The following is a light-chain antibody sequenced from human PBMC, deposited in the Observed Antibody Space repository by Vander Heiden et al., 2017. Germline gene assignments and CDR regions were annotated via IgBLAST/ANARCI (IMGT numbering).Light chain of an antibody. J-gene: IGKJ3*01. Sequence: DIQMTQSPSSLSASVGDRVTIPCRASQSISDYLTWYQQKPGKAPNLLIYAASSLRSGVPSRFSGSGSGTDFALTISSLQPEDFATYYCQQSYSSPFTFGPGTKVDIK. CDR2: AAS. V-gene: IGKV1-39*01. CDR1: QSISDY. CDR3: QQSYSSPFT.